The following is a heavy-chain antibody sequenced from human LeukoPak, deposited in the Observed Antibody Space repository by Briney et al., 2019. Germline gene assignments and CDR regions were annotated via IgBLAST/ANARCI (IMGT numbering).Heavy chain of an antibody. CDR2: ISGSGGST. D-gene: IGHD3-22*01. CDR1: GFTFSSYA. CDR3: ARPGYYYDSSGYYDY. V-gene: IGHV3-23*01. J-gene: IGHJ4*02. Sequence: GGSLRLSCAASGFTFSSYAMSWVRQAPGKGLEWVSAISGSGGSTYYADSVKGRFTISRDNSKNTLYLQMNSLRAEDTAVYYCARPGYYYDSSGYYDYWGQGTLVTVSS.